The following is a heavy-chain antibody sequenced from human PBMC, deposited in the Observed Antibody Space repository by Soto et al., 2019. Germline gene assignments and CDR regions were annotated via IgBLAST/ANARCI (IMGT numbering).Heavy chain of an antibody. J-gene: IGHJ3*02. D-gene: IGHD1-26*01. CDR2: IIPIFGTA. Sequence: QVQLVQSGAEVKKPGSSVKVSCKASGGTFSSYAISWVRQAPGQGLEWMGGIIPIFGTANYAQKFQGRVTISADDSTSNAYMEVRRLRSEDTAVYYCARDGFVVGATQGALDAFDIWGQGTMVTVSS. CDR3: ARDGFVVGATQGALDAFDI. CDR1: GGTFSSYA. V-gene: IGHV1-69*12.